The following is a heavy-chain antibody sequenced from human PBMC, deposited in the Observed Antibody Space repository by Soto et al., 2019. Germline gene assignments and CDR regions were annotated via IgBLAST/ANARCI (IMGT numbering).Heavy chain of an antibody. J-gene: IGHJ6*02. CDR1: GFTFMTCA. D-gene: IGHD2-2*01. Sequence: EVQLLESGGGLVQPGGSLRISCVASGFTFMTCAMSWVRQAPREGLGWVSVVSGSGGTTYYADSVKGRFTISRDTSNITLYLQMISLRAEDSATYYYARYCSPTSCTIRSGMDVWGQGTTVTVSS. CDR3: ARYCSPTSCTIRSGMDV. CDR2: VSGSGGTT. V-gene: IGHV3-23*01.